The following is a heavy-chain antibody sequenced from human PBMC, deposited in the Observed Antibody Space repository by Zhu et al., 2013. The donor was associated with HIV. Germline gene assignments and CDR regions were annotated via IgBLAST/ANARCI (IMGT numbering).Heavy chain of an antibody. D-gene: IGHD2-15*01. J-gene: IGHJ5*02. CDR2: MNPNSGNT. CDR1: GFTFSVYY. V-gene: IGHV1-8*02. CDR3: ARRPRIGWFDP. Sequence: QVQLVQSEAEMKRPGASVKVSCKASGFTFSVYYIHWVRQATGQGLEWMGWMNPNSGNTGYAQKFQGRVTMTRNTSISTAYMELSSLRSEDTAVYYCARRPRIGWFDPWGQGTLVTVSS.